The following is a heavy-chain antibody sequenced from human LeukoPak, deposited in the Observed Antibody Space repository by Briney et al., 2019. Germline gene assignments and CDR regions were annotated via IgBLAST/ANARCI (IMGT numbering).Heavy chain of an antibody. D-gene: IGHD3-22*01. CDR2: ISSSSSYI. CDR3: ARGGYYDSSGYSPDIDY. V-gene: IGHV3-21*01. J-gene: IGHJ4*02. Sequence: GGSLRLSCAASGFTFGSYSMNWVRQAPGKGLEWVSSISSSSSYIYYADSVKGRFTISRDNAKNSLYLQMNSLRAEDTAVYYCARGGYYDSSGYSPDIDYWGQGTLVTVSS. CDR1: GFTFGSYS.